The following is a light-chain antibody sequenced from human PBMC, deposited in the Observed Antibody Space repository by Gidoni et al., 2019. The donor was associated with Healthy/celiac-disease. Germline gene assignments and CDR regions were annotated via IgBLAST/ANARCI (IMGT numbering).Light chain of an antibody. CDR2: GAS. Sequence: EIVMTQSPATLSVSPGERATLSCRASQSVSSNVAWYQQKPGQAPRLRSYGASTRATGIPARFSGSGSGTEFTLTISSLQSEDFAVYYCQQYNNWPPEYTFGQGTKLEIK. CDR3: QQYNNWPPEYT. J-gene: IGKJ2*01. CDR1: QSVSSN. V-gene: IGKV3-15*01.